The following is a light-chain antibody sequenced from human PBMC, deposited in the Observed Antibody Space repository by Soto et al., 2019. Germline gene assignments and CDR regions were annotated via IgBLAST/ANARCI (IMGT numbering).Light chain of an antibody. CDR2: EVT. J-gene: IGLJ1*01. Sequence: QSVLTQPASVSGSPGQTITISCTGTSSDIGGYNAVSWYQHYPGKAPKLIIYEVTHRPSGVSDRFSASKSGNTASLTISGLQAEDEADYYCNSFRVSHLYVFGTGTKVTV. CDR1: SSDIGGYNA. CDR3: NSFRVSHLYV. V-gene: IGLV2-14*01.